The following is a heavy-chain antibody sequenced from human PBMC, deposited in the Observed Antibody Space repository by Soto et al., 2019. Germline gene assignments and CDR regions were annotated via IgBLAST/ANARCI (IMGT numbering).Heavy chain of an antibody. CDR1: GFTFSDYV. CDR2: ITGSSGDK. CDR3: AKGSASTRPYYFDY. D-gene: IGHD2-21*01. Sequence: GGSLRLSCATSGFTFSDYVMSWVRQAPEKELKWVSAITGSSGDKYYADSVKGRFTISRDPSKNTLYLQMSSLRAEDTAFYYCAKGSASTRPYYFDYWGQGTLVTVSS. J-gene: IGHJ4*02. V-gene: IGHV3-23*01.